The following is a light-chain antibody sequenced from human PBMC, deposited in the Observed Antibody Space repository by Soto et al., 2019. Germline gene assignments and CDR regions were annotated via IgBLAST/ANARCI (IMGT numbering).Light chain of an antibody. V-gene: IGKV4-1*01. Sequence: DIVMTQSPDSLAVSLGERATIYCKSSQSVLHSSNNKNYLAWYQKKPGQPPKLLFYWASTRASGVPARFSASASGTDFTLTISSLQAEDVAVYYCHQYYSPPLTFGGGTKVDIK. J-gene: IGKJ4*01. CDR2: WAS. CDR3: HQYYSPPLT. CDR1: QSVLHSSNNKNY.